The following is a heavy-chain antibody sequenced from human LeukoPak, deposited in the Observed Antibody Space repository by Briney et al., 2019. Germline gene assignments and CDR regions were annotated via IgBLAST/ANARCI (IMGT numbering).Heavy chain of an antibody. Sequence: ASVKVSCKASGYTFAGYYMHWVRQAPGQGLEWMGWINPNSGGTNYAQKFQGRVTMTRDTSISTAYMELSRLRSDDTAVYYCARNGYNSIDAFDIWGQGTMVTVSS. D-gene: IGHD5-24*01. CDR3: ARNGYNSIDAFDI. CDR2: INPNSGGT. J-gene: IGHJ3*02. V-gene: IGHV1-2*02. CDR1: GYTFAGYY.